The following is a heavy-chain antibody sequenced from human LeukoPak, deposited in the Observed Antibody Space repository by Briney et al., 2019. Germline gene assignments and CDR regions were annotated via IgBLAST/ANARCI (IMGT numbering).Heavy chain of an antibody. V-gene: IGHV3-7*04. J-gene: IGHJ4*02. Sequence: GGSLRLSCAASGFTFSSYWMHWVRQAPGKGLEWVANIKQDGSKKSYVDSVKGRCTISRDNAKNSLYLQMNSLRAEDTAIYYCTRVGYIDEGIDYWGQGTLVTVSS. CDR3: TRVGYIDEGIDY. CDR1: GFTFSSYW. CDR2: IKQDGSKK. D-gene: IGHD5-24*01.